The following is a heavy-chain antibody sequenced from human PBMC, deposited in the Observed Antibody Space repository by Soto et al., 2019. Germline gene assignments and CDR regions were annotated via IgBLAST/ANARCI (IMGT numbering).Heavy chain of an antibody. CDR2: ISSSSSTI. CDR3: ARVRYDFWSGYYFDY. J-gene: IGHJ4*02. Sequence: GESLKISCAASGFTFSSYSMNWVRQAPGKGLEWVSYISSSSSTIYYADSVKGRFTISRDNAKNSLYLQMNSLRDEDTAVYYCARVRYDFWSGYYFDYWGQGTLVTVSS. CDR1: GFTFSSYS. V-gene: IGHV3-48*02. D-gene: IGHD3-3*01.